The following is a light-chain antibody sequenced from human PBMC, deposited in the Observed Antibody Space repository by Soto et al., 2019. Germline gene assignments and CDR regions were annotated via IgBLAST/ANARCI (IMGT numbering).Light chain of an antibody. CDR3: QQSYSSPPT. V-gene: IGKV1-39*01. J-gene: IGKJ1*01. Sequence: DIQMTPSPSSLSASVGEGVTITCRASQSISNHLNWYQQKPGKAPKLLIFAASSLQSGVPSRFSGSRSGPDFTLTISSLQPEDFATYYCQQSYSSPPTFGQGTRVDIK. CDR1: QSISNH. CDR2: AAS.